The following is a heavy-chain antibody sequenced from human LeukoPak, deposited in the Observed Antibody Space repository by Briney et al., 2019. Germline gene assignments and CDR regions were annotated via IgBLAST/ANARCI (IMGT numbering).Heavy chain of an antibody. CDR1: GFTFDDYA. D-gene: IGHD3-10*01. V-gene: IGHV3-43*01. Sequence: GGSLRLSCAASGFTFDDYAMHWVRQAPGKGLEWVSLISWDGGSTYYADSVKGRFTISRDNSKNSLYLQMNSLRTEDTASYYCAKSHPVLVLIDYWGQGTLVTVSS. CDR3: AKSHPVLVLIDY. J-gene: IGHJ4*02. CDR2: ISWDGGST.